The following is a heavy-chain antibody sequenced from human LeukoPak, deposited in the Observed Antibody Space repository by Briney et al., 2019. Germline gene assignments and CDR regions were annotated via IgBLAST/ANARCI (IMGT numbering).Heavy chain of an antibody. J-gene: IGHJ4*02. Sequence: SVKVSCKASGGTFSSYAISWVRQAPGQRVEWMGGIIPIFGTANYAQKFQGRVTITADESTSTAYIELSRLRSEDTAVYYCARGAFDYGDYGEFDYWGQGTLVTVSS. CDR2: IIPIFGTA. V-gene: IGHV1-69*01. CDR3: ARGAFDYGDYGEFDY. CDR1: GGTFSSYA. D-gene: IGHD4-17*01.